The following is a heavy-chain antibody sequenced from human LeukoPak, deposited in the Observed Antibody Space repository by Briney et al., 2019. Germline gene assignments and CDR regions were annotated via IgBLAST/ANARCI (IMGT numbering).Heavy chain of an antibody. Sequence: GGSLRLSCAASGSDFTGNHMNWVRQVPGKGLEWLSYISASSGTIHYADSVKGRFTVSRDNAENSLYLQMDSLRVEDTAIYYCAKSRGWFEVLDVWGQGTLVTVSS. D-gene: IGHD3-10*01. J-gene: IGHJ3*01. CDR1: GSDFTGNH. V-gene: IGHV3-48*04. CDR2: ISASSGTI. CDR3: AKSRGWFEVLDV.